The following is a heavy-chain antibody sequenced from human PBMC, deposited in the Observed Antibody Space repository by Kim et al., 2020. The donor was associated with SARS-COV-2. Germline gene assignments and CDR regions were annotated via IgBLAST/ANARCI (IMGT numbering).Heavy chain of an antibody. V-gene: IGHV3-33*01. D-gene: IGHD6-13*01. CDR3: AREVAAADYYYMDV. Sequence: GGSLRHSCVASGFTFSSYGMHWVRQAPGKGLEWVAVIWYDGSNKYYADSVKGRFTISRDNSKNTLYLQMNSLRAEDTAVYYCAREVAAADYYYMDVWGKG. J-gene: IGHJ6*03. CDR1: GFTFSSYG. CDR2: IWYDGSNK.